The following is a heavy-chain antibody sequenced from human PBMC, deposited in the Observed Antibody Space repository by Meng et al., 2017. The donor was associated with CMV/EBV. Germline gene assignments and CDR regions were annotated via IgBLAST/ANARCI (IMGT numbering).Heavy chain of an antibody. V-gene: IGHV1-2*02. Sequence: ASVKVSCTASGYTFTGYYMHWVRQAPGQGLEWMGWINPNSGGTNYAQKFQGRVIMTRDTSISTAYMELSRLRSDDTAVYYRARVCSSTSCRGLRGYYGMDVWGQGTTVTVSS. D-gene: IGHD2-2*01. J-gene: IGHJ6*02. CDR1: GYTFTGYY. CDR2: INPNSGGT. CDR3: ARVCSSTSCRGLRGYYGMDV.